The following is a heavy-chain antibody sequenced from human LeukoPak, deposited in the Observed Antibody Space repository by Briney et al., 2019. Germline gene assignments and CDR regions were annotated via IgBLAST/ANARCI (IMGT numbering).Heavy chain of an antibody. V-gene: IGHV1-69*05. D-gene: IGHD2-15*01. CDR3: ARGGLRFYCSGGSWYLNWFDP. CDR2: IIPNFGNA. Sequence: ASVKVSCKASGDTFSSYAISWVRQAPGQGLEWMGGIIPNFGNANYAQKFQGRVTITTDESTSTAYMELSSLRSEDTAVYYCARGGLRFYCSGGSWYLNWFDPWGQGTLVTVSS. CDR1: GDTFSSYA. J-gene: IGHJ5*02.